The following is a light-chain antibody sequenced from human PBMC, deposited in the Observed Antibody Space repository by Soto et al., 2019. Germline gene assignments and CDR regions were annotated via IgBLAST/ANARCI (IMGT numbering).Light chain of an antibody. CDR2: DDS. J-gene: IGLJ1*01. Sequence: SYELTQPPSVSVAAGQTARITCWGNNIGSKSVHWYQQKPGQAPVLVVYDDSDRPSGIPERLSGSNSGNTATLTISRVEAGDEADYYCQVWDSSSDRYVFGTGTKVTVL. CDR1: NIGSKS. V-gene: IGLV3-21*02. CDR3: QVWDSSSDRYV.